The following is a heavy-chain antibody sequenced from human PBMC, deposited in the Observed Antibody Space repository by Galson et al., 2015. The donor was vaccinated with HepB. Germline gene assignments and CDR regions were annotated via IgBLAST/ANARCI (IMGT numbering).Heavy chain of an antibody. CDR3: ARAHTNGWLAIEH. V-gene: IGHV3-53*04. Sequence: SLRLSCAVSEFTAGSSYMTWVRQAPGKGLESVSVIYNGGTTKYADSVKGRFTISRHGSSNSVYLQMNSLRAEDTAVYYCARAHTNGWLAIEHWGQGTLVTVSS. CDR2: IYNGGTT. CDR1: EFTAGSSY. J-gene: IGHJ1*01. D-gene: IGHD6-19*01.